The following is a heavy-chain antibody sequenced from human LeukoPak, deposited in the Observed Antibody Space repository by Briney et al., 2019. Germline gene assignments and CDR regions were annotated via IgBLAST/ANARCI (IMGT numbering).Heavy chain of an antibody. CDR2: IYPGDSDT. CDR1: GYSFTSYW. V-gene: IGHV5-51*01. J-gene: IGHJ5*02. D-gene: IGHD3-3*01. Sequence: GESLKISCKGSGYSFTSYWIGWVRQMPGKGLEWMGIIYPGDSDTRYSPSFQGQVTISADKSISTAYLQWSSLKASDTAMYYCARLVGRFLEWLWFDPWGQGTLVTVSS. CDR3: ARLVGRFLEWLWFDP.